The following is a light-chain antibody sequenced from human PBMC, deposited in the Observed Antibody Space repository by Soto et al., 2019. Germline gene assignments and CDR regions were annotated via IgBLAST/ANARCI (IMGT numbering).Light chain of an antibody. CDR1: QSVSSSY. Sequence: EIVLTQSPGTLSLSPGERATLSCRASQSVSSSYLAWYQQKPGQAPRLLIYGASSRATGIPERFSGSGSGTDFTLIISRLEPEDFAVYYCQQYGSSPSGFTFGQGTKLEIK. CDR2: GAS. J-gene: IGKJ2*01. V-gene: IGKV3-20*01. CDR3: QQYGSSPSGFT.